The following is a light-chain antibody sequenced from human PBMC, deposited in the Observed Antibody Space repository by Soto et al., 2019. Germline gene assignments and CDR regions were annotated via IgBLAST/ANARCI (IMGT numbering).Light chain of an antibody. J-gene: IGKJ4*01. CDR1: QGITSY. CDR3: PQLYSHPLT. Sequence: IQMTQSPSTLSASVGNRVTITCLASQGITSYLAWYQQRPGKAPRLLIYSASTLQSGVPSRFSGSGYGTDFSLTISNLQPEDFATYYCPQLYSHPLTFGGGTNVAIK. V-gene: IGKV1-9*01. CDR2: SAS.